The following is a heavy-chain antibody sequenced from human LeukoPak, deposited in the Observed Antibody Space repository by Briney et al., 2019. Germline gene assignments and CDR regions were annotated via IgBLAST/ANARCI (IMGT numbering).Heavy chain of an antibody. CDR2: IYPGDSDT. V-gene: IGHV5-51*01. J-gene: IGHJ3*02. CDR1: GYSFTSYW. CDR3: ARTILPYYYDSSGSNDAFDI. D-gene: IGHD3-22*01. Sequence: GESLKISCKGSGYSFTSYWIGWVRQMPGKGLEWMGIIYPGDSDTRYSLSFQGQVTISADKSISTAYLQWSSLKASDTAMYYCARTILPYYYDSSGSNDAFDIWGQGTMVTVSS.